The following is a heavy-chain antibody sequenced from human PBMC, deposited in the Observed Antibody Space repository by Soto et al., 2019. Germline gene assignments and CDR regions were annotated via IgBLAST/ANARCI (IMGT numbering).Heavy chain of an antibody. V-gene: IGHV4-34*01. CDR1: GGSFSGYY. Sequence: QVQLQQWGAGLLKPSETLSLTCAVYGGSFSGYYWSWIRQPPGKGLEWIGEINHSGSTTYNPSLKGRVTVSVDTSKNQFSLKLSSVTAAGTAVYYCARLGHIAAAGTDFDYWGQGTLVTVSS. D-gene: IGHD6-13*01. J-gene: IGHJ4*02. CDR2: INHSGST. CDR3: ARLGHIAAAGTDFDY.